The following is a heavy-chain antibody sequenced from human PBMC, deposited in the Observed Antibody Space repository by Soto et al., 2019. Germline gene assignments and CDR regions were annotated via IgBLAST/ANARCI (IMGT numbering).Heavy chain of an antibody. CDR3: ARHSNRNYGLYYFDY. D-gene: IGHD4-4*01. CDR2: IYYSGST. V-gene: IGHV4-59*08. CDR1: GVSVSSYY. Sequence: SETLSLTCTVSGVSVSSYYWSWIRQSPGKGLEWIGYIYYSGSTKYKPSLKSRVTMSVDASKNQFSLKVSSATTADTAVYYCARHSNRNYGLYYFDYWGLGALVTVSS. J-gene: IGHJ4*02.